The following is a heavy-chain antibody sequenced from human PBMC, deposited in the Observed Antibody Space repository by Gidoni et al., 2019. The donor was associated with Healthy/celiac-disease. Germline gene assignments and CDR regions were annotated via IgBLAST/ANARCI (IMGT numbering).Heavy chain of an antibody. D-gene: IGHD2-2*01. CDR3: ARGLLGYCSSTSCPYGMDV. J-gene: IGHJ6*02. V-gene: IGHV1-69*02. CDR2: IIPILGIA. Sequence: QVQLVQSGAEVKKPGSSVKVSCKASGGTFSSYTIRWVRQAPGQGLEWMGRIIPILGIANYAQKFQGRVTITADKSTSTAYMELSSLRSEDTAVYYCARGLLGYCSSTSCPYGMDVWGQGTTVTVSS. CDR1: GGTFSSYT.